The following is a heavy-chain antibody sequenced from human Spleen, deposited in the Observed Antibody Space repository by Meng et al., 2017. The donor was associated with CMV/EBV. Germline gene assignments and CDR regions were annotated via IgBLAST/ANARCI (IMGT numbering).Heavy chain of an antibody. Sequence: GESLKISCAASGFIFSSYAMSWVRQAPGKGVEWVSGISGSAGSTYNADSVKGRFTISRDNFKNTLFLQMNSLTAEDTAVYYCARDGVSTGSDYGTYRYYGMDVWGQGTTVTVSS. D-gene: IGHD1-26*01. J-gene: IGHJ6*02. CDR3: ARDGVSTGSDYGTYRYYGMDV. CDR1: GFIFSSYA. V-gene: IGHV3-23*01. CDR2: ISGSAGST.